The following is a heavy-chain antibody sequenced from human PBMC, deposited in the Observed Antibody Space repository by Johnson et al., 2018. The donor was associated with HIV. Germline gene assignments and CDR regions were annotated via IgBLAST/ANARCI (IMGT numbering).Heavy chain of an antibody. J-gene: IGHJ3*02. Sequence: VQLVESGGGLVQPGGSLRLSCAASGFTVSGDYMSWVRQAPGKGLEWVSLIYNDGTTYYADSVKGRFTISRDSSKNTLYLQMNSLRAEDTAVYYCARDLRVNRTVQGRIIISGVFDMWGQGTVVHVSS. CDR1: GFTVSGDY. CDR2: IYNDGTT. V-gene: IGHV3-66*01. CDR3: ARDLRVNRTVQGRIIISGVFDM. D-gene: IGHD3-10*01.